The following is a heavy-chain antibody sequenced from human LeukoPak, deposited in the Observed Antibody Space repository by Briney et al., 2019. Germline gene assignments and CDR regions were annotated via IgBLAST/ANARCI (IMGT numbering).Heavy chain of an antibody. CDR2: ISLSSTTI. J-gene: IGHJ4*02. D-gene: IGHD2-15*01. V-gene: IGHV3-48*02. Sequence: GGSLRLSCAASGFTFSSYSMTWVRQAPGKGLEWVSYISLSSTTIYYADSVEGRFTISRDDAKNSLYLQMNSLRDEDTAVYYCARVSGWPWDHWGQGTLVTVSS. CDR1: GFTFSSYS. CDR3: ARVSGWPWDH.